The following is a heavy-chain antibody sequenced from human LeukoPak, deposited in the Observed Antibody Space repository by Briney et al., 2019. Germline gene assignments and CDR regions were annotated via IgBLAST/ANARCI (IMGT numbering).Heavy chain of an antibody. CDR2: VYYSGST. D-gene: IGHD3/OR15-3a*01. Sequence: PSETLSLTCAVSGDSISSYYWSWIRLPPGKGLEWIGYVYYSGSTNYNPSLKSRVTISVDTSKNQFSLKLSSVTAADTAVYYCARARSDFSGFYFDYWGQGTLVTVSS. V-gene: IGHV4-59*01. CDR3: ARARSDFSGFYFDY. CDR1: GDSISSYY. J-gene: IGHJ4*02.